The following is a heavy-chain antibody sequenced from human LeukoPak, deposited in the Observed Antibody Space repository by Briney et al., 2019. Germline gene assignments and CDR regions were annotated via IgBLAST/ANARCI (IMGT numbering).Heavy chain of an antibody. Sequence: PGGSLRLSCAASGFIFNKYGVHWVRQAPGKGLEWVAVIGYDGIGEYYADSVKGRFTVSRDNSKNTLYLQMNSLRAEDTAVYYCAKFSRDRSPFDYWGQGTLVTVSS. CDR1: GFIFNKYG. CDR3: AKFSRDRSPFDY. CDR2: IGYDGIGE. V-gene: IGHV3-30*02. J-gene: IGHJ4*02.